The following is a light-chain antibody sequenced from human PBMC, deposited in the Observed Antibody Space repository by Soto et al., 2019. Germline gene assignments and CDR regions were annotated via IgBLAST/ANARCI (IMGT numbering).Light chain of an antibody. CDR2: WAS. V-gene: IGKV4-1*01. Sequence: DIVMTQSPDSLAVSLGERATINCKSSQSVLYSSNNKNYLAWYQQKPGQPPKLLISWASTRESGVPDRFSGSGSGTDFTLTISSLQAEDVAVYCCQQYYSSPPPFGGGTKVEIK. CDR1: QSVLYSSNNKNY. J-gene: IGKJ4*01. CDR3: QQYYSSPPP.